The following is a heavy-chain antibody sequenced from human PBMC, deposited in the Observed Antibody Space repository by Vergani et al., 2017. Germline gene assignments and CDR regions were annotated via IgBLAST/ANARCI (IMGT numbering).Heavy chain of an antibody. CDR3: AGGWDSYGTYYYYYGMDV. CDR1: GYTFTSYG. V-gene: IGHV1-18*01. D-gene: IGHD5-18*01. J-gene: IGHJ6*02. Sequence: QVQLVQSGAEVKKPGASVKVSCKASGYTFTSYGISWVRQAPGQGLEWMGWISAYNGNTNYAQKLQGRVTITADESTSTAYMELSSLRSEDTAVYYCAGGWDSYGTYYYYYGMDVWGQGTTVTVSS. CDR2: ISAYNGNT.